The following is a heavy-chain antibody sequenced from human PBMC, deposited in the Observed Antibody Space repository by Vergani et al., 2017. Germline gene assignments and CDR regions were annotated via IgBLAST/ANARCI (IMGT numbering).Heavy chain of an antibody. J-gene: IGHJ5*02. CDR3: ARAGMISLTGYYMGGWFDP. CDR1: GGTFSSYA. CDR2: NIPIFGTA. Sequence: QVQLVQSGAEVKKPGSSVKVSCKASGGTFSSYAISWVRQAAGQGLEWMGRNIPIFGTAKYAQKFQGRVTITADESTSTAYMERSSLRSEDTAVYYCARAGMISLTGYYMGGWFDPWGQGTLVTVSS. D-gene: IGHD3-9*01. V-gene: IGHV1-69*13.